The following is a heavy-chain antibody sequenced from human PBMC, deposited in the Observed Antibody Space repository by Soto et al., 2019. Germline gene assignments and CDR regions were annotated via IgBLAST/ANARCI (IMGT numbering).Heavy chain of an antibody. CDR2: IIPIFGTA. D-gene: IGHD6-6*01. V-gene: IGHV1-69*12. CDR3: ACPRSSYYYYGMDV. CDR1: GGTFSSYA. J-gene: IGHJ6*02. Sequence: QVQLVQSGAEVKKPGSSVKVSCKASGGTFSSYAISWVRQAPGQGLEWMGGIIPIFGTANYAQKFQGRVTSTALESTSSVYMDLCNLTSEDTAVYYCACPRSSYYYYGMDVWGQGATVTVSS.